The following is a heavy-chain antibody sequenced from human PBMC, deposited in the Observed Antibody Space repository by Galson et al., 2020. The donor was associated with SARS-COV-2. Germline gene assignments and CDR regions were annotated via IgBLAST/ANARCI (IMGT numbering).Heavy chain of an antibody. CDR1: GGSISSTDSY. V-gene: IGHV4-30-4*01. CDR3: ARDFWSRYYLDS. Sequence: SETLSLTCTVSGGSISSTDSYWSWIRQSPGKGLEWIGYTYYSGNTYYNPFLKSRVTMSVDTSKNQFSLKLTSVTAADTAVYYCARDFWSRYYLDSWGQGTPVTVSS. J-gene: IGHJ4*02. D-gene: IGHD3-3*01. CDR2: TYYSGNT.